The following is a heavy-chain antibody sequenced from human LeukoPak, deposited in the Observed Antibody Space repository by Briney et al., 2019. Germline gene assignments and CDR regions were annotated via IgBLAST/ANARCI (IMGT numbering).Heavy chain of an antibody. D-gene: IGHD6-13*01. J-gene: IGHJ5*02. V-gene: IGHV3-11*01. CDR1: GFTFSDYY. CDR3: ARTGIAAPFDP. Sequence: GGSLRLSCAASGFTFSDYYMSWIRHAPGKGLGWVSYISSSGSTIYYADSVKGRFTISRDNAKNSLYLQMNSLRAEDTAVYYCARTGIAAPFDPWGQGTLVTVSS. CDR2: ISSSGSTI.